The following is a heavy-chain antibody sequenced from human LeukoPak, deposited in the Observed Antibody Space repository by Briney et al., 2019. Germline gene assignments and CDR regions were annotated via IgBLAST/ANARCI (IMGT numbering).Heavy chain of an antibody. V-gene: IGHV3-7*01. CDR3: ARGVRLTIVVVPAAGWNY. D-gene: IGHD2-2*01. J-gene: IGHJ4*02. Sequence: PGGSLRLSCAASGFTFSSYWMSWVRQAPGKGLEWVANIKQDGSEKYYVDSVMGRFTISRDNAKNSLYLQMNSLRAEDTAVYYCARGVRLTIVVVPAAGWNYWGQGTLVTVSS. CDR1: GFTFSSYW. CDR2: IKQDGSEK.